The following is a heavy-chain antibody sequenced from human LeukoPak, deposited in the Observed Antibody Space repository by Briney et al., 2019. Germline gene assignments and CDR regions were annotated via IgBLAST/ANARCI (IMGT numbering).Heavy chain of an antibody. CDR3: AKYPATQSWLQNLRFDY. CDR2: ISGSGGST. J-gene: IGHJ4*02. Sequence: PGGSLRLSCAASGFTFSSYAMSWVRQAPGKGLEWVSAISGSGGSTYYADSVKGRFTISRDNSKNTLYLQMNSLRAEDTAVYYCAKYPATQSWLQNLRFDYWGQGTLVTVSS. V-gene: IGHV3-23*01. CDR1: GFTFSSYA. D-gene: IGHD6-13*01.